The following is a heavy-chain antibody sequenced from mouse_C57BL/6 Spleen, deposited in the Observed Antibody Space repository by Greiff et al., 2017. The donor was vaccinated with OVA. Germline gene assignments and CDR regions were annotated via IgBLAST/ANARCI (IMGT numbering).Heavy chain of an antibody. Sequence: QVQLQQPGAELVRPGTSVKLSCKASGYTFTSYWMHWVKQRPGQGLEWIGVIDPSDSYTNYNQKFKGKATLTVDTSSSTAYMQLSSLTSEDSAVYYCASRDYDYGPFDYWGQGTTLTVSS. CDR2: IDPSDSYT. J-gene: IGHJ2*01. D-gene: IGHD2-4*01. CDR3: ASRDYDYGPFDY. CDR1: GYTFTSYW. V-gene: IGHV1-59*01.